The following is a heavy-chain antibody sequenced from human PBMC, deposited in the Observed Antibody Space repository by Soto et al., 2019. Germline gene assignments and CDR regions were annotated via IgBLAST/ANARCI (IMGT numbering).Heavy chain of an antibody. V-gene: IGHV1-18*01. Sequence: GASVKVSCKASGYTFTSYGISWVRQAPGQGLEWMGWISAYNGNTNYAQKLQGRVTMTTDTSTSTAYMELRSLRSDDTAVYYCALNVLRFLEWFPTNWFDPWGQGTLVTVSS. CDR3: ALNVLRFLEWFPTNWFDP. J-gene: IGHJ5*02. D-gene: IGHD3-3*01. CDR1: GYTFTSYG. CDR2: ISAYNGNT.